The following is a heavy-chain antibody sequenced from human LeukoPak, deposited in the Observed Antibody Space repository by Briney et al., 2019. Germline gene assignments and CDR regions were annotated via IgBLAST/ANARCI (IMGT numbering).Heavy chain of an antibody. J-gene: IGHJ4*02. CDR3: ARDRAYYYGSGSYYRIFDY. CDR2: ISAYNGNT. V-gene: IGHV1-18*01. Sequence: ASVKVSCKASGYTFSSYGISWVRQAPGQGLEWMGWISAYNGNTNYAQKLQGRVTMTTDTSTSTAYMELRSLRSDDTAVYYCARDRAYYYGSGSYYRIFDYWGQGTLVTVSS. D-gene: IGHD3-10*01. CDR1: GYTFSSYG.